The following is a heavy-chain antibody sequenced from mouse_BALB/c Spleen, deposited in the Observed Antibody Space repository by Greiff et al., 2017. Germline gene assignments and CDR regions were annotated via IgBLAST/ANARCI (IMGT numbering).Heavy chain of an antibody. CDR2: ISYSGST. V-gene: IGHV3-8*02. CDR1: GVSITSGY. J-gene: IGHJ2*01. Sequence: EVQVVESGPSLVKPSQTLSLTCSVTGVSITSGYWNWIRQFPGNKLEYMGYISYSGSTYYNPSLKLRISISRDTSKNQYYLQLNSVTTEVTATYYGARWWDYVNYAEVDYWGQGTTRRVSS. D-gene: IGHD2-1*01. CDR3: ARWWDYVNYAEVDY.